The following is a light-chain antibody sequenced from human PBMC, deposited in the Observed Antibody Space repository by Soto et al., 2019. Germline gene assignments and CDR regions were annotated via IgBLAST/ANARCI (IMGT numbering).Light chain of an antibody. CDR2: DVS. J-gene: IGLJ2*01. V-gene: IGLV2-14*01. Sequence: QSALTQPASVSGSPGQSITISCTGTSSDVGGYNYVSWYQQHPGKAPKLMIYDVSNRHSGVSNRFSGSKSGNTASLTISGLQAEDEADYYCSSYTSSRTLVFGGGTKLTVL. CDR1: SSDVGGYNY. CDR3: SSYTSSRTLV.